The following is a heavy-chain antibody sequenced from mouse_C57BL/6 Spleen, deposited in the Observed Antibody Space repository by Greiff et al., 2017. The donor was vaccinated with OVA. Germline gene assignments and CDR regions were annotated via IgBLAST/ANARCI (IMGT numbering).Heavy chain of an antibody. D-gene: IGHD2-4*01. CDR1: GYTFTSYW. Sequence: VQLQQPGAELVKPGASVKLSCKASGYTFTSYWMHWVKQRPGRGLEWIGRIDPNSGGTKYNEKFKSKATLTVDKPSSTAYMQLSILTSEDSAVYYCARSDYDYAWFAYWGQGTLVTVSA. V-gene: IGHV1-72*01. CDR3: ARSDYDYAWFAY. J-gene: IGHJ3*01. CDR2: IDPNSGGT.